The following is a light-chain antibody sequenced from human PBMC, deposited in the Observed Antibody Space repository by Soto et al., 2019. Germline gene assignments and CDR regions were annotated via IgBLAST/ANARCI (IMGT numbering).Light chain of an antibody. CDR3: QQSYSTSWT. V-gene: IGKV3D-20*02. CDR2: DAS. Sequence: EIVLTQSPDTLSLSPGEGATLSCRASQSVSRTYLAWYQQKPGQAPRLLIYDASNRATGFPDRFSGSGSGTDFTLTISSLQPEDFATYYCQQSYSTSWTFGQGTKVDIK. J-gene: IGKJ1*01. CDR1: QSVSRTY.